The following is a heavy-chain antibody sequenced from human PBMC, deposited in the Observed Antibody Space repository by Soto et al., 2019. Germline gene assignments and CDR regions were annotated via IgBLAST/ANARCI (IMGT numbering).Heavy chain of an antibody. CDR2: INSDESST. CDR3: AREGDGTRGYYQDY. V-gene: IGHV3-74*01. J-gene: IGHJ4*01. CDR1: GFTFSNYY. D-gene: IGHD3-22*01. Sequence: GSLRLSCAASGFTFSNYYMHWVRQAPGKGLVWVSRINSDESSTSYADSVKGRFTISRDNAKNTLYLQMNSLRAEDTAVYYCAREGDGTRGYYQDYWGHGTLVTVSS.